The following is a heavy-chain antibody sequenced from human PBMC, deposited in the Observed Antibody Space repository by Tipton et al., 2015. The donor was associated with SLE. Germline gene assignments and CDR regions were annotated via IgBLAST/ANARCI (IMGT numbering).Heavy chain of an antibody. J-gene: IGHJ3*02. D-gene: IGHD1-1*01. CDR3: AREQNWDERI. CDR2: ISWNGYNI. Sequence: SLRLSCAASGFRFDDYAMHWVRQVPGKGLEWVSSISWNGYNIAYADSVRGRFNISRDNAKSTLYLQMNSLRVDDTAVYYCAREQNWDERIWGQGTMVTVSA. V-gene: IGHV3-9*01. CDR1: GFRFDDYA.